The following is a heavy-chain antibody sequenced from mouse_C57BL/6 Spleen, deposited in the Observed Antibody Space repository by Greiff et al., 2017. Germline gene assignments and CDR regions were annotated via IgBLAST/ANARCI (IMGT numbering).Heavy chain of an antibody. V-gene: IGHV8-12*01. CDR2: IYWDDDK. CDR3: ARRAENYGSSWDYFDY. CDR1: GFSLSTSGMG. D-gene: IGHD1-1*01. J-gene: IGHJ2*01. Sequence: QVQLQQSGPGILQSSQTLSLTCSFSGFSLSTSGMGVSWIRQPSGKGLEWLAHIYWDDDKRYNPSLKSRLTISKDTSRNQVFLKITSVDTADTATYYCARRAENYGSSWDYFDYWGQGTTLTVSS.